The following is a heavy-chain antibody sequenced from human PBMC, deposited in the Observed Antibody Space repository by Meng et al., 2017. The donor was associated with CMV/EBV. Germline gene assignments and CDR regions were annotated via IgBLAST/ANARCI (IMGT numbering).Heavy chain of an antibody. CDR2: ISWNSGSI. V-gene: IGHV3-9*01. J-gene: IGHJ4*02. Sequence: SLKISCAASGFTFDDYAMHWVRQAPGKGLEWVSGISWNSGSIGYADSVKGRFTISRDNAKNSLYLQMNSLRAEDTAMYYCARARGGYYFDYWGQGTLVTVSS. CDR3: ARARGGYYFDY. CDR1: GFTFDDYA. D-gene: IGHD3-10*01.